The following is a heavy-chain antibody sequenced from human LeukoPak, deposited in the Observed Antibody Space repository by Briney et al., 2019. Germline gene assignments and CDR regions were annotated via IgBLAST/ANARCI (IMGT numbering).Heavy chain of an antibody. CDR1: GGTFSSYA. CDR3: ARENYYDSSGNN. V-gene: IGHV1-69*04. CDR2: IIPILGIA. J-gene: IGHJ4*02. D-gene: IGHD3-22*01. Sequence: ATVKVSCKASGGTFSSYAISWVRQAPGQGLEWMGRIIPILGIANYAQKFQGRVTITADKSTSTAYKELSSLRSEDTAVYYCARENYYDSSGNNWGQGTLVTVSS.